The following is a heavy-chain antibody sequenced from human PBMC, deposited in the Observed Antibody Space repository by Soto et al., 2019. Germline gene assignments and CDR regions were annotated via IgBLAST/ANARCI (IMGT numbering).Heavy chain of an antibody. V-gene: IGHV1-69*13. J-gene: IGHJ4*02. Sequence: SVKVSCKASGGTFSSYAISWVRQAPGQGLEWMGGIIPIFGTANYAQKFQGRVTITADESTSTAYMELSSLRSEDTAVYYCASADTAMVTPYFDYWGQGTLVTVSS. CDR1: GGTFSSYA. CDR3: ASADTAMVTPYFDY. CDR2: IIPIFGTA. D-gene: IGHD5-18*01.